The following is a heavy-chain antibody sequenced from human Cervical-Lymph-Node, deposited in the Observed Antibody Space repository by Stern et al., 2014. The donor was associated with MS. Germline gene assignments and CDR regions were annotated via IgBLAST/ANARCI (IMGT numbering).Heavy chain of an antibody. D-gene: IGHD6-13*01. V-gene: IGHV3-30*18. CDR1: GFSFSAYG. CDR3: AKPQQQLAFDY. Sequence: VQLVESGGGVVQPGRSLRLSCAVSGFSFSAYGMHWVRQAPGKGLECVASISHDGTYKSYADSVKGRFTISRDKSRNTLYLQMNSLRPEDTAVYYCAKPQQQLAFDYWGQGTLVTVSS. J-gene: IGHJ4*02. CDR2: ISHDGTYK.